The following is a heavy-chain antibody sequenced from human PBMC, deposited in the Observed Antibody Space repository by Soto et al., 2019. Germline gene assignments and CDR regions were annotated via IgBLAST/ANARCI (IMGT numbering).Heavy chain of an antibody. CDR2: IYTSGST. D-gene: IGHD5-12*01. J-gene: IGHJ3*02. V-gene: IGHV4-4*07. Sequence: SETLSLTCTVSGGSISSYYWSWIRQPAGKGLEWIGRIYTSGSTNYNPSLKSRVTMSVDTSKNQFSLKLSSVTAADTAVYYCAREGRDGYNEDAFDIWGQGTMVTVSS. CDR1: GGSISSYY. CDR3: AREGRDGYNEDAFDI.